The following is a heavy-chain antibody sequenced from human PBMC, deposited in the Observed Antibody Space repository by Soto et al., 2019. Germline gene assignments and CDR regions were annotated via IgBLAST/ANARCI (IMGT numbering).Heavy chain of an antibody. D-gene: IGHD2-15*01. CDR1: GFTFSSYA. V-gene: IGHV3-23*01. CDR3: AKRRGAGGDFDY. Sequence: GGSLRLSCAASGFTFSSYAMGWVRQGPGKGLEWVAVVSIGGSTHYADSVRGRFTISRDNSKNTLSLQMNSLTAEDTAVYFCAKRRGAGGDFDYWGQGALVTVSS. CDR2: VSIGGST. J-gene: IGHJ4*02.